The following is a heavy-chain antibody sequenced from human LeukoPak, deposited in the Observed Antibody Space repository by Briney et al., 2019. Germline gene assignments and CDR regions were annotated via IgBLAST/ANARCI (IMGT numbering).Heavy chain of an antibody. D-gene: IGHD5-12*01. CDR3: ARGQRGYSGYDLNY. V-gene: IGHV1-69*13. CDR1: GYTFTSYG. CDR2: IIPIFGTA. J-gene: IGHJ4*02. Sequence: SVKVSCKASGYTFTSYGISWVRQAPGQGLEWMGGIIPIFGTANYAQKFQGRVTITADESTSTAYMELSSLRSEDTAVYYCARGQRGYSGYDLNYWGQGTLVTVSS.